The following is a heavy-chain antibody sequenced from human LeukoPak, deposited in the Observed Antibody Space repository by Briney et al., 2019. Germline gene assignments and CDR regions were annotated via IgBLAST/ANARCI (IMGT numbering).Heavy chain of an antibody. V-gene: IGHV4-34*01. CDR2: INHSGST. D-gene: IGHD2-2*01. J-gene: IGHJ5*02. CDR1: GGSFSGYY. Sequence: SETVSLPCAVYGGSFSGYYWSWIRQPPGKGLEWIGEINHSGSTNYNPSLKSRVTISVDTSKNQFSLKLSSVTAADTAVYYCARGCQYCSSTSCYGNWFDPWGQGTLVTVSS. CDR3: ARGCQYCSSTSCYGNWFDP.